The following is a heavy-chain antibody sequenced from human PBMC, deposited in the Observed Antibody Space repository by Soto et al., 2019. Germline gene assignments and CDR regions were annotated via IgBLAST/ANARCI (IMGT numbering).Heavy chain of an antibody. CDR3: PTPPWGSAGSAQSDYYYYGMAV. Sequence: EVQLVESGGGLVKPGGSLRLSCAASGFTFNNDWMSWVRQAPGKGLEWVGHIKSKPDGGTTGYAAPVKGRFTISRDDSTPALYLQMNSLSTGDTAVYYCPTPPWGSAGSAQSDYYYYGMAVWGQGTRVTASS. D-gene: IGHD3-10*01. CDR1: GFTFNNDW. J-gene: IGHJ6*02. V-gene: IGHV3-15*07. CDR2: IKSKPDGGTT.